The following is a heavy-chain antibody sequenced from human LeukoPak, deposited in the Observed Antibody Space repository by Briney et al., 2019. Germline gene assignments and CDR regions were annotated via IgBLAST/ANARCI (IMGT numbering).Heavy chain of an antibody. CDR2: IKSKTDGGTT. V-gene: IGHV3-15*01. CDR3: TTDWIVGATISGY. Sequence: PGGSLRLSCAASGFTFSNAWMSWVRQAPGKGLEWVGRIKSKTDGGTTDYAAPVKGRFTISRDDSKNTLYLQMNSLKTEDTAVYYCTTDWIVGATISGYWGQGTLVTVSS. CDR1: GFTFSNAW. D-gene: IGHD1-26*01. J-gene: IGHJ4*02.